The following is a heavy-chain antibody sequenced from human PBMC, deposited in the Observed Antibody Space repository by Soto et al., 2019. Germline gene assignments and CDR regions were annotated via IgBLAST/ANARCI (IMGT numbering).Heavy chain of an antibody. CDR1: GLDFNVYW. D-gene: IGHD3-3*01. CDR3: ARLAYFCSYSCLHYYVY. Sequence: GGYLRLSCAAAGLDFNVYWMNWVRQAQGKGLEWVANIKEDGSEKYYVDSVKGRFTISRDTARNSLYLQMSSLRAEDTAVYYCARLAYFCSYSCLHYYVYCCQGTLATVPS. V-gene: IGHV3-7*01. CDR2: IKEDGSEK. J-gene: IGHJ4*02.